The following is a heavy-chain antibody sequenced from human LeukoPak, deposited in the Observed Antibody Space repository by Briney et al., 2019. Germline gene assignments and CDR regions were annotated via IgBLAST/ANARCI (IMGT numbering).Heavy chain of an antibody. D-gene: IGHD3-22*01. CDR3: TRARYDSSGWYNWFDP. J-gene: IGHJ5*02. CDR2: IRSKANSYAT. Sequence: PGGSLRLSCAASGFTFSSYWMHWVRQASGKGLEWVGRIRSKANSYATAYAASVKGRFTISRDDSKNTAYLQMNSLKTEDTAVYYCTRARYDSSGWYNWFDPWGQGTLVTVSS. CDR1: GFTFSSYW. V-gene: IGHV3-73*01.